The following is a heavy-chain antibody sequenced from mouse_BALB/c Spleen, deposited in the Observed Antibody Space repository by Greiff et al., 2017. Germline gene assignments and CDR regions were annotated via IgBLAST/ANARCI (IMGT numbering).Heavy chain of an antibody. J-gene: IGHJ3*01. CDR3: TRRELLSPFAY. Sequence: EVKLMESGGGLVQPGGSMKLSCVASGFTFSNYWMNWVRQSPEKGLEWVAEIRLKSNNYATHYAESVKGRFTISRDDSKSSVYLQMNNLRAEDTGIYYCTRRELLSPFAYWGQGTLVTVSA. D-gene: IGHD6-1*02. CDR1: GFTFSNYW. V-gene: IGHV6-6*02. CDR2: IRLKSNNYAT.